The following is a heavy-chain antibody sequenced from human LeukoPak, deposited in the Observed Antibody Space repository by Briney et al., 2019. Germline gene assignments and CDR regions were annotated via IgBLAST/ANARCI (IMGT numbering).Heavy chain of an antibody. CDR1: GFTFSSYA. J-gene: IGHJ6*03. D-gene: IGHD3-16*02. Sequence: GGSLRLSCAASGFTFSSYAMSWVRQAPGKGLEWVSAISGSGGSTYYADSVKGRFTISRDNSKNTLYLQMNSLRAEDTAVYYCAKAVESPYYDYIWGGYRYYYYMDVWGKGTTVTVSS. V-gene: IGHV3-23*01. CDR3: AKAVESPYYDYIWGGYRYYYYMDV. CDR2: ISGSGGST.